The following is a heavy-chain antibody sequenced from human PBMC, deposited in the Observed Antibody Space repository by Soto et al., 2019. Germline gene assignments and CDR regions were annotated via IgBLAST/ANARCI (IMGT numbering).Heavy chain of an antibody. CDR3: ARGFGTGYYYYMDV. J-gene: IGHJ6*03. V-gene: IGHV3-64*01. CDR2: ISSNGGST. D-gene: IGHD3-16*01. Sequence: GGSLRLSCAASGFTFSTYAMHWVRQAPGKGLEYVSAISSNGGSTYYANSVKGRFTISRDNSKNTLYLQMGSLRAEDMAVYYCARGFGTGYYYYMDVWGKGTTVTVSS. CDR1: GFTFSTYA.